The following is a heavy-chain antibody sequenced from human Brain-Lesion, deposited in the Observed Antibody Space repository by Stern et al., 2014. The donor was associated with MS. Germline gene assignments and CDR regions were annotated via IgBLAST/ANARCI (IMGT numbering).Heavy chain of an antibody. CDR2: SNGDGSRT. V-gene: IGHV3-74*01. D-gene: IGHD5-18*01. Sequence: EVQQVESGGDLDQPGGSLRLSCTASGFTFSTYWMHWGRQAPGKGLVWVSRSNGDGSRTSYADSVKGRFTISRDNAKNTLYVQMNSLRVEDTAVYYCARAHVDTWDWFDPWGQGTLVNVSS. J-gene: IGHJ5*02. CDR3: ARAHVDTWDWFDP. CDR1: GFTFSTYW.